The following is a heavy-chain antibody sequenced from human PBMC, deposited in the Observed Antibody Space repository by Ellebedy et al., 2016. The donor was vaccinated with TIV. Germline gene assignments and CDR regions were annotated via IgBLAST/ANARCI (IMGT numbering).Heavy chain of an antibody. D-gene: IGHD3-22*01. V-gene: IGHV1-2*02. CDR3: ARDYYDSSGYYGY. CDR2: INPNSGGT. Sequence: ASVKVSCXASGYTFTSYDINWVRQAPGQGLEWMGWINPNSGGTNYAQKFQGRVTMTRDTSISTAYMELSRLRSDDTAVYYCARDYYDSSGYYGYWGQGTLVTVSS. CDR1: GYTFTSYD. J-gene: IGHJ4*02.